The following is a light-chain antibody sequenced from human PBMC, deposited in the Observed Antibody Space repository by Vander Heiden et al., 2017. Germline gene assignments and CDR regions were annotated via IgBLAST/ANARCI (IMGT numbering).Light chain of an antibody. CDR2: WAS. J-gene: IGKJ1*01. Sequence: DIVMTQSPDSLAVSLGERATINCKSSQTILYSGNNKNFLAWYQQKPGQPPKLLIYWASTREAGVPDSFSGSGSGTDFTLTISSLQAEDVAVYYCQQEDSTPRTFGQGTQVEIK. CDR1: QTILYSGNNKNF. V-gene: IGKV4-1*01. CDR3: QQEDSTPRT.